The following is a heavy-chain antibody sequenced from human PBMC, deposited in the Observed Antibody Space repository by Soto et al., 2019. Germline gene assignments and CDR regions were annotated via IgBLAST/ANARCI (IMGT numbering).Heavy chain of an antibody. CDR3: ARNSEWSGYYPHNHIYNWFDP. D-gene: IGHD3-3*01. V-gene: IGHV4-4*07. CDR1: GGSISSYY. Sequence: SETLSLTCTVSGGSISSYYWSWIRQPAGKGLEWIGRIYTSGSTNYNPSLKSRVTMSVDTSKNQFSLKLSSVTAADTAVYYCARNSEWSGYYPHNHIYNWFDPWGQATLVTVSS. J-gene: IGHJ5*02. CDR2: IYTSGST.